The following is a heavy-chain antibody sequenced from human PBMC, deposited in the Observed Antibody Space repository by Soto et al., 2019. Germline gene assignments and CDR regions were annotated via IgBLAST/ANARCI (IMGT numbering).Heavy chain of an antibody. CDR2: ISSSSSYI. V-gene: IGHV3-21*01. CDR3: ARGRAVVPAAICWFDP. CDR1: GFTFSSYS. J-gene: IGHJ5*02. Sequence: EVQLVESGGGLVKPGGSLRLSCAASGFTFSSYSMNWVRQAPGKGLEWVSSISSSSSYIYYADSVKGRFTISRDNAKNSLYLQMNSLRAEDTAVYYCARGRAVVPAAICWFDPWGQGTLVTVSS. D-gene: IGHD2-2*01.